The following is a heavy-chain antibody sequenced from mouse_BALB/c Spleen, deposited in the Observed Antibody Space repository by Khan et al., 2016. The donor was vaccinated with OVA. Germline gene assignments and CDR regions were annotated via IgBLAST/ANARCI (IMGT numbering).Heavy chain of an antibody. CDR3: ARDGAYYRNDGWFAY. CDR1: GYTFTSYT. V-gene: IGHV1-4*01. J-gene: IGHJ3*01. Sequence: QIQLVQSGAELARPGASVKMSCKASGYTFTSYTIHWIKQRPGQGLEWIGYINPSSGYTNYNQKFKDKATLTADKSSTTAYMQLSSLTSDDSAVHYCARDGAYYRNDGWFAYWGQGTLVTVSA. D-gene: IGHD2-14*01. CDR2: INPSSGYT.